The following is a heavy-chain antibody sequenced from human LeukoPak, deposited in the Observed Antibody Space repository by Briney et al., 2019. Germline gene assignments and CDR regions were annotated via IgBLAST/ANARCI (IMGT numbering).Heavy chain of an antibody. CDR1: GYTFTGYY. CDR3: ARDSGAYDYVWGSYPQYFDY. J-gene: IGHJ4*02. V-gene: IGHV1-2*02. D-gene: IGHD3-16*02. Sequence: ASVEVSCKASGYTFTGYYTHWVRQAPGQGLEWMGWINPNSGGTNYAQKFQGRVTMTRDTSISTAYMELSRLRSDDTAVYYCARDSGAYDYVWGSYPQYFDYWGQGTLVTVSS. CDR2: INPNSGGT.